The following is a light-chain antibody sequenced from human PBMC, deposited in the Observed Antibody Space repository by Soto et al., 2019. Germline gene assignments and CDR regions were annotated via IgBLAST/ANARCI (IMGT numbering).Light chain of an antibody. Sequence: EIVMKQSPDTLSVSPGERATLSCRASQRVSSNLAWYQQKPGQAPRLLIYGASTRATGVPARFSGSGSGTEFTLTISSLQSEDFAVYYCQQYNNWPRALTFGGGIKVDI. CDR3: QQYNNWPRALT. CDR1: QRVSSN. CDR2: GAS. J-gene: IGKJ4*01. V-gene: IGKV3D-15*01.